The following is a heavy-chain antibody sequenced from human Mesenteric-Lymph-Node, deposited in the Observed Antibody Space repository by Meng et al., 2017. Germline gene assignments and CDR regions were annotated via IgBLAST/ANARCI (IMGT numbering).Heavy chain of an antibody. Sequence: ASVKVSCKASGYTFTSYDINWVRQATGQGLEWMGWMNPNSGNTGYAQKFQGRVTMTRNTSISTAYMELSSLGSEDTAVYYCARDPYYDLWNGYRRAGDIAFNLWGQGTLVTVSS. CDR2: MNPNSGNT. CDR1: GYTFTSYD. CDR3: ARDPYYDLWNGYRRAGDIAFNL. J-gene: IGHJ3*01. D-gene: IGHD3-3*01. V-gene: IGHV1-8*01.